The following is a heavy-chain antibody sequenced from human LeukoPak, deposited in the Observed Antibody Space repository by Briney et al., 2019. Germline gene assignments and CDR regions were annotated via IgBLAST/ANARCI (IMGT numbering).Heavy chain of an antibody. CDR2: IYPGDSDT. Sequence: GGSRQISCQGSGSIFTSYWIGWGRQLPGEGREWIGIIYPGDSDTRYSPSFQGQVTISAAKSISTAYLQWSSLKASATAMFYCARPRYSYAMYYFDYWGQGTLVTVSS. CDR3: ARPRYSYAMYYFDY. CDR1: GSIFTSYW. V-gene: IGHV5-51*01. J-gene: IGHJ4*02. D-gene: IGHD5-18*01.